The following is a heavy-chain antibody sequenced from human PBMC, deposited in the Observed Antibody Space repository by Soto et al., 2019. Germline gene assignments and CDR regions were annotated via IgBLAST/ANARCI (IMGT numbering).Heavy chain of an antibody. CDR1: GFTFSDYA. CDR2: FGITGKTG. CDR3: VRDHYYAFDI. J-gene: IGHJ3*02. D-gene: IGHD1-26*01. Sequence: SLRLSCVASGFTFSDYAMNWVRQAPGKGLEWVSWFGITGKTGDYADSVKGRFTISRDNARNSVYLQMNSLRDEDTAVYYCVRDHYYAFDIWGQGTMVTVSS. V-gene: IGHV3-48*03.